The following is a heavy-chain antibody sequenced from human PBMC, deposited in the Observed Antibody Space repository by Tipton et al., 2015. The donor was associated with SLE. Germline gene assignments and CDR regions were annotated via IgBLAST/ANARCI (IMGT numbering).Heavy chain of an antibody. CDR1: GDSISSGDYY. CDR2: IHTSGST. Sequence: GLVKPSETLSLICAVSGDSISSGDYYWTWIRQSAGKGLEWIGRIHTSGSTTYNAFLKSRISISMDTSKNQFSLQLTSVTAADTAVYFCARGECHSGCPMYNWFDPWGQGTLVTVSS. CDR3: ARGECHSGCPMYNWFDP. V-gene: IGHV4-61*02. D-gene: IGHD6-25*01. J-gene: IGHJ5*02.